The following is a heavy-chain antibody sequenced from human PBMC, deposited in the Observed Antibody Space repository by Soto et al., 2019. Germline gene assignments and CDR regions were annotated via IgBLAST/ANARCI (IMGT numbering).Heavy chain of an antibody. J-gene: IGHJ3*02. V-gene: IGHV3-23*01. CDR2: ISGSGGST. Sequence: GESLKISCAASGFTFSSYAMSWVRQAPGKGLEWVSAISGSGGSTYYADSVKGRFTISRDNSKNTLYLQMNSLRAEDTAVYYCAKVRRGYCSGGSCYDDAFDIWGQGTMVTVSS. CDR1: GFTFSSYA. CDR3: AKVRRGYCSGGSCYDDAFDI. D-gene: IGHD2-15*01.